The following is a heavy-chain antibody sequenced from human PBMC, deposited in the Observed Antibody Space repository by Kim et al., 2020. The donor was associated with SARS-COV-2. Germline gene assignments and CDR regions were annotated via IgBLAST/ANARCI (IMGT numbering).Heavy chain of an antibody. J-gene: IGHJ6*02. Sequence: SETLSLTCTVSGGSISSSSYYWGWIRQPPGKGLEWIGSIYYSGSTYYNPSLKSRVTISVDTSKNQFSLKLSSVTAADTAVYYCARRRTGGMVREIVHLFGPNYYYYGMDVWGQGTTVTVSS. CDR3: ARRRTGGMVREIVHLFGPNYYYYGMDV. D-gene: IGHD3-10*01. CDR2: IYYSGST. CDR1: GGSISSSSYY. V-gene: IGHV4-39*01.